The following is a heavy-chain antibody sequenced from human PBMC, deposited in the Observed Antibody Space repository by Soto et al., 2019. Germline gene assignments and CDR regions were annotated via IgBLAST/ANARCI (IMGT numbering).Heavy chain of an antibody. D-gene: IGHD6-13*01. CDR1: GGSISSSSYY. CDR2: IYYSGST. CDR3: ARHQAIAGYLDY. Sequence: PSETLSLTCTVSGGSISSSSYYWGWIRQPPGKGLEWIGSIYYSGSTYYNPSLKSRVTISVDTSKNQFSLKLSSVTAADTAVYYCARHQAIAGYLDYWGQGTLVTVSS. V-gene: IGHV4-39*01. J-gene: IGHJ4*02.